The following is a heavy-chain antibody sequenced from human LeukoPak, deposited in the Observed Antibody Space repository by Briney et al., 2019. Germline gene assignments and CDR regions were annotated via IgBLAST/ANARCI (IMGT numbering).Heavy chain of an antibody. CDR2: ISYDGSNK. CDR1: GFTFNSYA. CDR3: ARGIYSFDY. Sequence: PGGSLRLSCAASGFTFNSYAMHWVRQAPGKGLEWVAVISYDGSNKYYADSVKGRFTISRDNSKNTLYLQMNSLRAEDTAVYYCARGIYSFDYWGQATLVTVSS. D-gene: IGHD2/OR15-2a*01. V-gene: IGHV3-30*04. J-gene: IGHJ4*02.